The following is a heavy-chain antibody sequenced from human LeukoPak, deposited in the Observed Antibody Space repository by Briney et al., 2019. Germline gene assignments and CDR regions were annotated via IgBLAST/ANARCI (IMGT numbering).Heavy chain of an antibody. D-gene: IGHD7-27*01. CDR2: IYYSGST. CDR1: GGSISSYY. V-gene: IGHV4-59*01. J-gene: IGHJ4*02. Sequence: SETLSLTCTVSGGSISSYYWSWIRQPPGKGLEWIGYIYYSGSTNYNPSLKSRVTISVDTSKNQFSLKLSSVTAADTAVYYCARDKNWADYWGQGTLVTVSS. CDR3: ARDKNWADY.